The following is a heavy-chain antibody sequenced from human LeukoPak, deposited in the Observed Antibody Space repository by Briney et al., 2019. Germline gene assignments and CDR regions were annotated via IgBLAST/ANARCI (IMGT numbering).Heavy chain of an antibody. D-gene: IGHD1-1*01. CDR1: GFTVSRNY. CDR3: ARDSETETGWYYYGMDV. Sequence: GGSLRLSCAASGFTVSRNYMNWVRQAPGKGLEWVSVIYSGGSTYYADSVKGRFTITRDNSKNTVYLQMNSLRAEDTAVYYCARDSETETGWYYYGMDVWGQGTTVTVCS. V-gene: IGHV3-53*01. CDR2: IYSGGST. J-gene: IGHJ6*02.